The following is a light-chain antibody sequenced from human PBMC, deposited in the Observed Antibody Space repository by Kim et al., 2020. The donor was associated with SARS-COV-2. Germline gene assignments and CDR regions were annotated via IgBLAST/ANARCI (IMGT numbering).Light chain of an antibody. J-gene: IGLJ1*01. CDR2: DVN. CDR3: TSYTSSSTVV. CDR1: SSDVGAYNY. V-gene: IGLV2-14*03. Sequence: QSALTQPASVSGSPGQSIAVSCTGTSSDVGAYNYVSWYQQHPGKAPKLMIYDVNNRPSGVSNRFSGSKSGNTASLTISGLQAEDEADYYCTSYTSSSTVVFGTGTKVTVL.